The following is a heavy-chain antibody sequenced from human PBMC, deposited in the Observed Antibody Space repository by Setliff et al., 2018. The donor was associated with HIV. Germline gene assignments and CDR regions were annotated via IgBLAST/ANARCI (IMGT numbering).Heavy chain of an antibody. D-gene: IGHD5-12*01. CDR3: ARVVATSDY. CDR2: IKEDGSEK. Sequence: PWGSLRLSCAASGFTFRSYWLSWVRQAPGKGLEWVASIKEDGSEKYYVDSVKGRFTISRDNAKNSLFLQVNSLRAEDTAVYYCARVVATSDYWGQGTLVTVSS. V-gene: IGHV3-7*01. J-gene: IGHJ4*02. CDR1: GFTFRSYW.